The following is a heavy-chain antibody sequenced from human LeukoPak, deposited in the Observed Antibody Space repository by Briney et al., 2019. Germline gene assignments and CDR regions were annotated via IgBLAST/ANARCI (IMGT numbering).Heavy chain of an antibody. Sequence: ASVKVSCKASGGTFSSYAISWVRQAPGQGLEWMGGIIPIFGTANYAQKFQGRVTITADESTSTAYMELSSLRSEDTAVYYCARYSDYYYGMDVWGQGTLVTVSS. D-gene: IGHD2-21*01. CDR1: GGTFSSYA. V-gene: IGHV1-69*13. J-gene: IGHJ6*02. CDR2: IIPIFGTA. CDR3: ARYSDYYYGMDV.